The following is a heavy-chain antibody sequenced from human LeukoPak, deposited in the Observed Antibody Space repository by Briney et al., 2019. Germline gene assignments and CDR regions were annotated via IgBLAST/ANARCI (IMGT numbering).Heavy chain of an antibody. CDR3: AKELSVSGMSPPDY. Sequence: PGGSLRLSCAASGFTFGAYPMPWVRQVPGKGLEWVAGIGLNSGSIGYAAAVRGRFTVSRDNARNSLYLQMDSLRAEDTALYYCAKELSVSGMSPPDYWGQGTLVTVSS. V-gene: IGHV3-9*01. CDR1: GFTFGAYP. CDR2: IGLNSGSI. J-gene: IGHJ4*02. D-gene: IGHD3-3*01.